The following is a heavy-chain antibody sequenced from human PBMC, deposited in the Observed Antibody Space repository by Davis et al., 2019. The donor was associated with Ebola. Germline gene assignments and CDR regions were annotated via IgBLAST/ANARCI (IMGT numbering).Heavy chain of an antibody. D-gene: IGHD3-3*01. CDR2: INPSGGST. V-gene: IGHV1-46*01. CDR3: ARGQFWSGYYMYYYYYGMDV. J-gene: IGHJ6*02. CDR1: GYTFTSYY. Sequence: ASVTVSCKASGYTFTSYYMHWVRQAPGHGLKWMGIINPSGGSTSYAQKFQGRVTMTRDTSTSTVYMELSSLRSEDTAVYYCARGQFWSGYYMYYYYYGMDVWGQGTTVTVSS.